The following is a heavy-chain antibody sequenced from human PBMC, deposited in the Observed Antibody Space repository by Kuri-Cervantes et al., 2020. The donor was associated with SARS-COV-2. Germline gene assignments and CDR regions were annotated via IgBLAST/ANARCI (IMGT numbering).Heavy chain of an antibody. D-gene: IGHD3-22*01. CDR3: ARSNPFWRLVVISQGGAFDI. Sequence: ASVKVSCKASGYTFTGYNMHWVRQAPGQGLEWMGWINPISGGTNYAQKLQGWVTMTRDTSISTVYMELSRLRSDDTAVYYCARSNPFWRLVVISQGGAFDIWGQGTMVTVSS. J-gene: IGHJ3*02. CDR2: INPISGGT. CDR1: GYTFTGYN. V-gene: IGHV1-2*04.